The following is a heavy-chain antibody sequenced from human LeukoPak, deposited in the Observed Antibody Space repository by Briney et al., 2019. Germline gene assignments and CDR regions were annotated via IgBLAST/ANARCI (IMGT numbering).Heavy chain of an antibody. CDR1: GFTFTTYW. J-gene: IGHJ6*03. CDR3: ARVRREMKRSLGRTTEYSYYYYMDV. CDR2: IKQDGSEK. D-gene: IGHD1/OR15-1a*01. V-gene: IGHV3-7*01. Sequence: GGSLRLSCAASGFTFTTYWMAWVRQAPGKGLEWVANIKQDGSEKYYVDSVKGRFTISRDNAKNSLYLQMNSLRAEDTAVYYCARVRREMKRSLGRTTEYSYYYYMDVWGKGTTVTVSS.